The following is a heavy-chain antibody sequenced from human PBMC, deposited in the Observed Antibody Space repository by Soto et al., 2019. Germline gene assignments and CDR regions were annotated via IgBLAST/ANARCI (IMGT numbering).Heavy chain of an antibody. Sequence: QVQLVQSGAEVKKPGASVKVSCKASGYIFTNYDINWVRQATGQGLEYLGWINPNSGNTDYVQKFKGRVTMTSNTSINTAEMEMNSLGSGDTAVYYCARVIKYGDYSGWFDPWGKGPLVTVSS. CDR2: INPNSGNT. CDR1: GYIFTNYD. J-gene: IGHJ5*02. CDR3: ARVIKYGDYSGWFDP. D-gene: IGHD4-17*01. V-gene: IGHV1-8*01.